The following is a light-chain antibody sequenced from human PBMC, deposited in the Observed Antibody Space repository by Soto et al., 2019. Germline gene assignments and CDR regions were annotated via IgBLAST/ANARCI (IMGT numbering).Light chain of an antibody. CDR1: SSDDGAYNY. J-gene: IGLJ3*02. CDR3: ISYAGSSIWV. Sequence: QSARTQPPSASGSPGQSVTISCTGTSSDDGAYNYVSWYQQHPGKAPKLMIYDVTKRPSGVPDRFSGSKSGNTASLTVSGLQAEDEADYYCISYAGSSIWVFGGGTKVTVL. V-gene: IGLV2-8*01. CDR2: DVT.